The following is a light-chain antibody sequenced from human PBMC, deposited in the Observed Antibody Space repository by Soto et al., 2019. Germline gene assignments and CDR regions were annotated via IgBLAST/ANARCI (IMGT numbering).Light chain of an antibody. J-gene: IGLJ1*01. CDR3: CSYAGSSTV. CDR1: SSDVGSYNL. CDR2: EVS. Sequence: QSVLTQPASVSGSPGQSLTISCTGTSSDVGSYNLVSWYQQHPGKAPKLMVYEVSKRPSGVSNRFSGSKSGNTASLTISGLQAEDEADYYCCSYAGSSTVFGTGTKVTVL. V-gene: IGLV2-23*02.